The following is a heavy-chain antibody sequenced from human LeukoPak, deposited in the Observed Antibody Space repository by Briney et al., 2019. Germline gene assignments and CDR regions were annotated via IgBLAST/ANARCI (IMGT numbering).Heavy chain of an antibody. J-gene: IGHJ6*03. CDR2: INPNSGGT. D-gene: IGHD4-11*01. CDR1: GNTFTGYY. Sequence: ASVKVSCKASGNTFTGYYMHWVRQAPGQGLEWMGWINPNSGGTNYAQKFQGRVTMTRDTSISTAYMELSRLRSDDTAVYYCARAKPDYTYYYYMDVWGKGTTVTVSS. V-gene: IGHV1-2*02. CDR3: ARAKPDYTYYYYMDV.